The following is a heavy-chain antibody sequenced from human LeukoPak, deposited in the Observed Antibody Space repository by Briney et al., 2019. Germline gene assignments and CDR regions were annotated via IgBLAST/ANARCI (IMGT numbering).Heavy chain of an antibody. CDR2: ISSSGSTI. J-gene: IGHJ3*02. V-gene: IGHV3-48*03. Sequence: QPGGSLRLSCAASGFTFSSYEMNWVRQAPGKGLEWVSYISSSGSTIYYADSVKGRFTISRDNAKNSLYLQMNSLRAEDTAVYYCARARYNWNGDAFDIWGQGTMVTVSS. CDR3: ARARYNWNGDAFDI. D-gene: IGHD1-20*01. CDR1: GFTFSSYE.